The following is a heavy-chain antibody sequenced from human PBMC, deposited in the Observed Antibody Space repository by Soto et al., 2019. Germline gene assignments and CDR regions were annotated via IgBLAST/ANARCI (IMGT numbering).Heavy chain of an antibody. D-gene: IGHD2-21*02. V-gene: IGHV4-30-4*01. CDR1: GGSISSGDYY. CDR2: SYFSGST. J-gene: IGHJ4*02. CDR3: ARLNYWGGDCGSFES. Sequence: QVQMQESGPGLVKPSQTLSLTCTVSGGSISSGDYYWTWIRQPPGKGLEWIGHSYFSGSTYYNPSLNSRVIISVDTSKNQFFLNLSSMTAADTAVYYCARLNYWGGDCGSFESWGQGTLVTVSS.